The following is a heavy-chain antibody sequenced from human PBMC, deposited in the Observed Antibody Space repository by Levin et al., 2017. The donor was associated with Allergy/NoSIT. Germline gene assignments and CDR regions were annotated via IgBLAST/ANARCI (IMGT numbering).Heavy chain of an antibody. CDR1: GFTVSSNY. Sequence: GGSLRLSCAASGFTVSSNYMNWVRQAPGKGLEWVAVIYSGGDTYYADSVKGRFTISRDNSKNTLDLQMNSLRAEDTATYYCAREYRARRTAIASDAFDIWGQGTMVTVSS. CDR2: IYSGGDT. V-gene: IGHV3-53*01. J-gene: IGHJ3*02. D-gene: IGHD2-21*02. CDR3: AREYRARRTAIASDAFDI.